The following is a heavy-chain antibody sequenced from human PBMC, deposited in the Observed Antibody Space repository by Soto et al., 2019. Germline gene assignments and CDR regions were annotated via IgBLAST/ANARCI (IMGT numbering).Heavy chain of an antibody. J-gene: IGHJ4*02. Sequence: QVQLLEAGGGSAKPGGSLRLSCAASGFTFSDYYMSWIRQAPGKGLEWVSYISSSSSYTSYADSVKGRFSISRDNIKNFLYLQMDSLRAEDTAIYYCAGKQWEPSGNYYFDSWGQGVLVTVS. V-gene: IGHV3-11*06. CDR3: AGKQWEPSGNYYFDS. CDR1: GFTFSDYY. CDR2: ISSSSSYT. D-gene: IGHD1-26*01.